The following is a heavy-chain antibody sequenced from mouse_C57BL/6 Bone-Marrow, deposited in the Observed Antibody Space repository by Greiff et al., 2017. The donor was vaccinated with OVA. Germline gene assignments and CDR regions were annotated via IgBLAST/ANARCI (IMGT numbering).Heavy chain of an antibody. CDR2: IDPSDSET. D-gene: IGHD2-4*01. Sequence: VKQSCKASGYTFTSYWMHWVKQRPIQGLEWIGNIDPSDSETHYNQKFKDKATLTVDKSSSTAYMQLSSLTSEDSAAYYCARDDYFFDYWGQGTTLTVSS. CDR1: GYTFTSYW. CDR3: ARDDYFFDY. J-gene: IGHJ2*01. V-gene: IGHV1-52*01.